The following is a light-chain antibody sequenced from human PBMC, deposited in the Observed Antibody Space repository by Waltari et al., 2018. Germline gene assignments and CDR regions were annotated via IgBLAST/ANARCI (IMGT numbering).Light chain of an antibody. CDR3: QQENTFPRT. V-gene: IGKV1-12*01. CDR2: GAT. J-gene: IGKJ4*01. CDR1: QDISNW. Sequence: DIQMTQSPSFVSASVGDTVTISCRASQDISNWLAWFQQKPGKAPKLLLFGATTLQSGVPSRFSGTGAGTDFSLTISSLQPEDFATYYCQQENTFPRTFGGGTRVEIK.